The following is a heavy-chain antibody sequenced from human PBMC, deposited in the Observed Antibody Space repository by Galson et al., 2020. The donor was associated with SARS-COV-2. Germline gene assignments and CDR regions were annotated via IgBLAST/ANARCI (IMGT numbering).Heavy chain of an antibody. CDR2: SHYSGKI. J-gene: IGHJ5*02. CDR3: ARQSIAIELWLEGGDWFDP. CDR1: GGSVTSRSYF. Sequence: SETLSLTCIVSGGSVTSRSYFWGWIRQPPGKGLEWLGRSHYSGKIYYTPSLKSRVTISVDTSKNQFSLRLNSVTAADTAVYYCARQSIAIELWLEGGDWFDPWGQGTLVTVSS. V-gene: IGHV4-39*01. D-gene: IGHD3-9*01.